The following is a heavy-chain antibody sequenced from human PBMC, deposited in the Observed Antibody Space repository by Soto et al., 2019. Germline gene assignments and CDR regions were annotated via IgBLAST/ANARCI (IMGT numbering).Heavy chain of an antibody. J-gene: IGHJ4*02. Sequence: PSETLSLTCTVSGASISSYYWRWIRQSPGRGLEWIGFVHYTGTTNYNPSLKSRVAMSLDSSKRQIYLTLKSVTTADTAVYYCASGSGLIYGDYHGEGYFDFWGQGILVTVAS. CDR2: VHYTGTT. CDR1: GASISSYY. D-gene: IGHD4-17*01. CDR3: ASGSGLIYGDYHGEGYFDF. V-gene: IGHV4-59*01.